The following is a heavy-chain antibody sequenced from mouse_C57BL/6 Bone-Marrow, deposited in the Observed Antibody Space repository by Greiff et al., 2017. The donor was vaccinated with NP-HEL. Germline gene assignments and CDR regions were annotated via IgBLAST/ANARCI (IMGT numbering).Heavy chain of an antibody. J-gene: IGHJ2*01. D-gene: IGHD1-1*01. CDR1: GYTFTDYY. Sequence: VQLQQSGAELVRPGASVKLSCKASGYTFTDYYINWVKQRPGQGLEWIARIYPGSGNTYYNEKFKGKATLTAEKSSSTAYMQLSSLTSEDSAVYFCARPYYYGSSYEGFYFDYWGQGTTLTVSS. V-gene: IGHV1-76*01. CDR3: ARPYYYGSSYEGFYFDY. CDR2: IYPGSGNT.